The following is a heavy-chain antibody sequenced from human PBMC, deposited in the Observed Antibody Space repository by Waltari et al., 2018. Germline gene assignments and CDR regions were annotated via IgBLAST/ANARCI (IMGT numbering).Heavy chain of an antibody. D-gene: IGHD3-22*01. V-gene: IGHV4-59*01. Sequence: QVQLQESGPGLVKPSETLSLTCTVSGGSISSYYWSWIRQPPGKGLEWLGYIYYSGSTTYNPSLKSRVTISVDTSKNQFSLKLSSVTAADTAVYYCARSSSDYYDSSGYYYWVWGQGTMVTVSS. CDR2: IYYSGST. CDR3: ARSSSDYYDSSGYYYWV. CDR1: GGSISSYY. J-gene: IGHJ3*01.